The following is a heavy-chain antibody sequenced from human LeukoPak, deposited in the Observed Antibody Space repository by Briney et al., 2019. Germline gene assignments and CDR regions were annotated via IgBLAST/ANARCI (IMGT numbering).Heavy chain of an antibody. CDR2: IIPIFGTA. Sequence: SVKVSCKASGGTFSSYAISWVRQAPGQGLEWMGRIIPIFGTANCAQKFQGRVTITTDESTSTAYMELSSLRSEDTAVYYCARAVSVGDTAIVLWGQGTLVTVSS. J-gene: IGHJ4*02. CDR3: ARAVSVGDTAIVL. D-gene: IGHD5-18*01. V-gene: IGHV1-69*05. CDR1: GGTFSSYA.